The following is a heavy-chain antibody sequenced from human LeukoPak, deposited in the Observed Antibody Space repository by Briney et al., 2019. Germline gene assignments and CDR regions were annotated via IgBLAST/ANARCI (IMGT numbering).Heavy chain of an antibody. D-gene: IGHD2-2*01. CDR2: INHSGST. CDR3: ARDSGYCSSTSCYDYYYYGMDV. V-gene: IGHV4-34*01. Sequence: PSETLSLTCAVYGGSFSGYYWSWIRQPPGKGLEWIGEINHSGSTNYNPSLKSRVTISVDKSKNQFSLKLSSVTAADTAVYYCARDSGYCSSTSCYDYYYYGMDVWGQGTTVTVSS. CDR1: GGSFSGYY. J-gene: IGHJ6*02.